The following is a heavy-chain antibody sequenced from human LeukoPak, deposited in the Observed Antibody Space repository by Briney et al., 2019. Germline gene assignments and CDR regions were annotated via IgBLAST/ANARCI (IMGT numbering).Heavy chain of an antibody. CDR2: ISAYNGST. Sequence: ASVKVSCTASGYTFTSYGISWVRQAPGQGLEWMGWISAYNGSTNYAQKLQGRVTMTTDTSTSTAYMELRSLRSDDTAVYYCARVLTDGYNNGNFQHWGQGTLVTVSS. V-gene: IGHV1-18*01. J-gene: IGHJ1*01. CDR1: GYTFTSYG. D-gene: IGHD5-24*01. CDR3: ARVLTDGYNNGNFQH.